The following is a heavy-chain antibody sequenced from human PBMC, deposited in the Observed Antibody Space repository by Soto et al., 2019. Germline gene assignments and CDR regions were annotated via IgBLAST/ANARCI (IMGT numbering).Heavy chain of an antibody. D-gene: IGHD4-4*01. V-gene: IGHV3-30*03. J-gene: IGHJ6*03. Sequence: QVQLVESGGGVVQPGRSLRLSCAASGFTFSNYDMHWVRQAPGKGLEWVAVISYDGSNKYYADSVKGRFTISRDNSKNMLYLHMNSLRAEDTAVYYLHLSDYSKETGYYYYMDVWGKGTTVTVSS. CDR2: ISYDGSNK. CDR3: HLSDYSKETGYYYYMDV. CDR1: GFTFSNYD.